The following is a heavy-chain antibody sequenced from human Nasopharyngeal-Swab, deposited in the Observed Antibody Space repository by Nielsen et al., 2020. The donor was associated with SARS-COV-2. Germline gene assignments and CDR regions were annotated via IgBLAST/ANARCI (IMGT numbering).Heavy chain of an antibody. CDR1: GFSITTYG. CDR3: ARGLTGHIVQWIPSPY. Sequence: GESLKISCGASGFSITTYGMPWVRQAPGKGLEWVSGISELGRGIYYADSVRGRFSISRDTSKNTVYLQMNTVRAEDTGLYYCARGLTGHIVQWIPSPYWGQGTLVTVSS. J-gene: IGHJ4*02. CDR2: ISELGRGI. V-gene: IGHV3-23*01. D-gene: IGHD1-14*01.